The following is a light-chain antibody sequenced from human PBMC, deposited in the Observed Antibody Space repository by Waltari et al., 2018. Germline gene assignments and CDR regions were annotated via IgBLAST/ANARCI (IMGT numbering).Light chain of an antibody. CDR3: QEWDPTSQVT. CDR1: GLGIQH. CDR2: EDA. J-gene: IGLJ2*01. Sequence: SYELTQPPSVSVSPGQTASLPCSGAGLGIQHVSWFQQSPGPTSALVSYEDANRPAAVLYRISGSNHENMATVTISGTQATDEADYYCQEWDPTSQVTFGGGTKLTVL. V-gene: IGLV3-1*01.